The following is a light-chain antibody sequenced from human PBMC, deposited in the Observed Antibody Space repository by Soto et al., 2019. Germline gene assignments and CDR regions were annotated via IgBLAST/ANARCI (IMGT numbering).Light chain of an antibody. CDR3: CSYAGTFTYV. CDR1: SSDVGGYNY. V-gene: IGLV2-11*01. CDR2: DVS. J-gene: IGLJ1*01. Sequence: QSALTQPRSVSGSPGQSVTISCTGTSSDVGGYNYVSWYQHHPGKAPRLMIYDVSERPSGVPDRFSGSKSGNTASLTISGLKAEDEADFYCCSYAGTFTYVFGTGTKVTVL.